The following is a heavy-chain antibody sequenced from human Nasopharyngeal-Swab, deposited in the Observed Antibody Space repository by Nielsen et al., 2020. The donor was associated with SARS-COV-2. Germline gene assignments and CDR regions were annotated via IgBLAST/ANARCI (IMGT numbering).Heavy chain of an antibody. J-gene: IGHJ6*02. CDR2: IYSGGST. CDR1: GFTVTSNY. V-gene: IGHV3-66*01. Sequence: GESLKISCAASGFTVTSNYMSWVRQAPGKGLEWVSVIYSGGSTYYADSVKGRFTISRDNSKNTLYLQMNSLRAEDTAVYYCARDKAAPFRYYYYGMDVWGQGTTVTVSS. CDR3: ARDKAAPFRYYYYGMDV. D-gene: IGHD6-13*01.